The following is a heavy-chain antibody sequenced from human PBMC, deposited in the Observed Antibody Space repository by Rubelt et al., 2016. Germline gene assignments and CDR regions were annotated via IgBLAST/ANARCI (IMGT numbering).Heavy chain of an antibody. D-gene: IGHD1-26*01. CDR2: IYSGGTT. V-gene: IGHV3-66*04. CDR3: ARHSANSGGYDPQHFDY. J-gene: IGHJ4*02. Sequence: EVQLVESGGGLIQPGGSLRLSCAASGLTVSSNFMSWVRQAPGKGLEWVSVIYSGGTTFYADSVKGRFTISRDNSKNTLYLQMNNPRAWETALYYCARHSANSGGYDPQHFDYWGQGTLVTVSS. CDR1: GLTVSSNF.